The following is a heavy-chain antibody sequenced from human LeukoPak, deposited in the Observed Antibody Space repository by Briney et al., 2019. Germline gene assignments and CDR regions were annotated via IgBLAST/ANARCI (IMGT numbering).Heavy chain of an antibody. CDR3: ARNYGLIDY. V-gene: IGHV4-59*08. CDR1: GGSISSYY. D-gene: IGHD3-10*01. CDR2: IYYSGST. Sequence: SETLSLTCTVSGGSISSYYWSWIRQPPGKGLEWIGCIYYSGSTNYNPSLKSRVTISVDTSKNQFSLKLSSVTAADTAVYYCARNYGLIDYWGQGTLVTVSS. J-gene: IGHJ4*02.